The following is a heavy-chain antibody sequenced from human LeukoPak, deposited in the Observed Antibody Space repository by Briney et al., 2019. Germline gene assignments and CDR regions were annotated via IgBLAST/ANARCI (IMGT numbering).Heavy chain of an antibody. CDR2: ISYSGST. D-gene: IGHD1-26*01. Sequence: PSETLSLTCTVSGGSVSSGTYYWSWIRQPPGKGLEWIGYISYSGSTNYNPSLKSRVTISVDTSKNQFSLKLNSVTAADTAVYYCARDVSLVRPSPDAFDIWGQGTMVTVSS. V-gene: IGHV4-61*01. J-gene: IGHJ3*02. CDR3: ARDVSLVRPSPDAFDI. CDR1: GGSVSSGTYY.